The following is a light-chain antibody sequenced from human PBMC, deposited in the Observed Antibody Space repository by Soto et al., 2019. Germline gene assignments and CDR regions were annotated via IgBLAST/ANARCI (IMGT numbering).Light chain of an antibody. Sequence: QSALTHPPSASGSPGQSVPISCTGTSSDVGGYNYVSWYQQHPGKVPKLMVYEVNKRPSGVPDRFSGSKSGNTASLTVSGLQAEDEADYYCTSYAGGNNVFGTGTKVTVL. CDR3: TSYAGGNNV. CDR1: SSDVGGYNY. V-gene: IGLV2-8*01. CDR2: EVN. J-gene: IGLJ1*01.